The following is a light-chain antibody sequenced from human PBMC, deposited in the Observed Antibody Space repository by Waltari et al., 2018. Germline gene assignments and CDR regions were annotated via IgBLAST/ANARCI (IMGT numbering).Light chain of an antibody. V-gene: IGLV2-14*01. CDR1: SSDVGGYNY. CDR3: SSYTSSSSGVV. J-gene: IGLJ2*01. Sequence: QSALTQPASVSGSPGQSITISCTGTSSDVGGYNYVSWYQQHPGKAPKLMIYQVSNRLSGVSNRFSGSKSGNTASLTISGLQAEDEADYYCSSYTSSSSGVVFGGGTKLTVL. CDR2: QVS.